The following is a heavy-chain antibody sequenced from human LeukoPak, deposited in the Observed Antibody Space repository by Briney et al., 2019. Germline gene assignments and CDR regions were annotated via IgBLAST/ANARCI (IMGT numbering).Heavy chain of an antibody. D-gene: IGHD5-12*01. CDR3: ASRYSGYDPPFDY. CDR1: GYTFTSYD. V-gene: IGHV1-8*01. Sequence: ASVKVSCKASGYTFTSYDINWVRQATGQGLEWMGWMNPNSGNTGYAQKFQGRVTMTRNTSISTAYMELSSLRSEDTAVYYCASRYSGYDPPFDYWGQGTLVTVSS. J-gene: IGHJ4*02. CDR2: MNPNSGNT.